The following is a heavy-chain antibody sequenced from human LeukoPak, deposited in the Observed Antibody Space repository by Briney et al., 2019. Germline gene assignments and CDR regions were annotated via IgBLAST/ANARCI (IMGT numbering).Heavy chain of an antibody. J-gene: IGHJ4*02. CDR1: GGTFSSYA. D-gene: IGHD2-15*01. V-gene: IGHV1-69*01. CDR3: ARDRFYCSGGSCYSEYFDY. CDR2: IIPIFGTA. Sequence: GSSAKVSCKASGGTFSSYAISWVRQAPGQGLEWMGGIIPIFGTANYAQKFQGGVTITADESTSTAYMELSSLRSEDTAVYYCARDRFYCSGGSCYSEYFDYWGQGTLVTVSS.